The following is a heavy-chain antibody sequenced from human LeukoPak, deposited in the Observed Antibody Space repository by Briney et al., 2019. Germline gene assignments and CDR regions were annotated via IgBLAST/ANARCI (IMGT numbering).Heavy chain of an antibody. Sequence: PGGSLRLSCAASGFTFDDFTLHWVRQLPGKGLEWVSLINWDGTATSYADSVKGRFNISRDNRQNSLSLEMNSLRNEDTALYYCVKDQRAVSGTLVFDSRGQGTLVTVSS. V-gene: IGHV3-43*01. CDR1: GFTFDDFT. J-gene: IGHJ4*02. CDR3: VKDQRAVSGTLVFDS. CDR2: INWDGTAT. D-gene: IGHD6-19*01.